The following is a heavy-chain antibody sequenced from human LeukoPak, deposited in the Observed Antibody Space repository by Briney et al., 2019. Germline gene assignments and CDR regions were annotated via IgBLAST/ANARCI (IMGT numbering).Heavy chain of an antibody. J-gene: IGHJ4*02. CDR1: GGSISSYF. D-gene: IGHD5-24*01. V-gene: IGHV4-59*12. Sequence: SETLSLTCTVSGGSISSYFWSWIRQPPGKGLEWIGYIYYSGSTKYNPSLKSRVTISVDTSKNQFSLKLSSVTAADTAVYYCARGARAGYNLEPFDYWGQGTLVTVSS. CDR2: IYYSGST. CDR3: ARGARAGYNLEPFDY.